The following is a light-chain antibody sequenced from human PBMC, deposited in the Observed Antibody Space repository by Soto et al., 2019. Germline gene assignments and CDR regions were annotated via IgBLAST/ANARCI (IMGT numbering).Light chain of an antibody. CDR2: WAS. V-gene: IGKV4-1*01. CDR1: QNVLYSSNNKNQ. Sequence: DIVMTQSPDSLAVSLGERATINCKSSQNVLYSSNNKNQLAWYQQKPGQPPKLLIYWASTRESGVTDRFSGSGSGTDFILTISSLQAEDVAVYYCQQYYSPPLTFGGGTKVEIK. J-gene: IGKJ4*01. CDR3: QQYYSPPLT.